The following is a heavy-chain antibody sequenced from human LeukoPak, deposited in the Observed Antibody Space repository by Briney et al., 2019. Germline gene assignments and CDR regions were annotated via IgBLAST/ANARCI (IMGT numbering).Heavy chain of an antibody. Sequence: PSETLSLTCTVSGGSISSSSYYWGWIRQPPGKGLEWIGSIYYSGSIYYNPSLKSRVTISVETSKNHFTMKLSSVTAADTAVYYCARRVRPFDYWGQGTLVTVSS. CDR1: GGSISSSSYY. V-gene: IGHV4-39*01. J-gene: IGHJ4*02. CDR3: ARRVRPFDY. CDR2: IYYSGSI.